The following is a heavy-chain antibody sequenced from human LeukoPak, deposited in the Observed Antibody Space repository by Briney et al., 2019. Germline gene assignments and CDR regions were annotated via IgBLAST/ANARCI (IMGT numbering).Heavy chain of an antibody. CDR1: GFTFSSYA. J-gene: IGHJ5*01. CDR3: AKDWGDYDFWSGYSAMPGGFWFDS. V-gene: IGHV3-23*01. D-gene: IGHD3-3*01. CDR2: ISGSGGST. Sequence: GGSLRLSCAASGFTFSSYAMSWVRQAPGKGLEWVSAISGSGGSTYYADSVKGRFTISRDNSKNTLYLQMNSLRAEDTAVYYCAKDWGDYDFWSGYSAMPGGFWFDSWGQGTLVTVSS.